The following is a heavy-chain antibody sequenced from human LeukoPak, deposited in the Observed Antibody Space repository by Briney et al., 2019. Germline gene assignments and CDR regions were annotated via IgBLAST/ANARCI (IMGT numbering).Heavy chain of an antibody. CDR1: GFSFTSFA. CDR3: AREHVPGQIYFDH. V-gene: IGHV3-23*01. CDR2: ISGSGGST. Sequence: GGSLRLSCAASGFSFTSFAMSWVRQAPGKGLEWASAISGSGGSTYYADSVKVRFTISRDKAKNSLYLQMDSLRFEDTAVYYCAREHVPGQIYFDHWGQGTLVTVSS. D-gene: IGHD7-27*01. J-gene: IGHJ4*02.